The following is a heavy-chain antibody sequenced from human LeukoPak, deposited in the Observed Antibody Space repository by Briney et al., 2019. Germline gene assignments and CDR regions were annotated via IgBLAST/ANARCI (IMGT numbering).Heavy chain of an antibody. CDR1: GFTFSSDA. CDR2: ISGGGGST. Sequence: GGSLRLSCAASGFTFSSDAMGWVRQAPGKGLEWVSSISGGGGSTYYADSVKGRFTISRDNSKNTLYLQMSSLRAEDTAVYYCAKGEVTFDYWGQGTLVTVSS. D-gene: IGHD2-21*02. V-gene: IGHV3-23*01. J-gene: IGHJ4*02. CDR3: AKGEVTFDY.